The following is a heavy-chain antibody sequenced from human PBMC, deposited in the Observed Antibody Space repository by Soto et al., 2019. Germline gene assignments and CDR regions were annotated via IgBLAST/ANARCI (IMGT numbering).Heavy chain of an antibody. V-gene: IGHV1-24*01. CDR3: ATWVGPAASFDY. CDR1: GYTLTELS. CDR2: FDPEDGET. D-gene: IGHD2-2*01. J-gene: IGHJ4*02. Sequence: QVQMEQSGAEVKKPGASVKVSCKVSGYTLTELSMHWVRQAPGKGLEWMGGFDPEDGETIYAQKFQGRVTMTEDPSTDTAYMELSSLRSEDTAVYYSATWVGPAASFDYWGQGTLVPVSS.